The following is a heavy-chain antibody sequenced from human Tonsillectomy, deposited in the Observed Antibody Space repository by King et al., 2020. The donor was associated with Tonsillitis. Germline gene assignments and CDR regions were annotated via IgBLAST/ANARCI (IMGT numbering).Heavy chain of an antibody. D-gene: IGHD6-19*01. Sequence: QLQESGPGLVKPSETLSLTCTVSGDSISSSYYYWGWIRQPPGKGLDWIEGIYYAGSTYYNPSLKSRVTISVDTSKNQFSLKLTSVTAADTAVYYCARGTGWTLFDYWGQGTLVTVSS. J-gene: IGHJ4*02. CDR1: GDSISSSYYY. CDR2: IYYAGST. CDR3: ARGTGWTLFDY. V-gene: IGHV4-39*07.